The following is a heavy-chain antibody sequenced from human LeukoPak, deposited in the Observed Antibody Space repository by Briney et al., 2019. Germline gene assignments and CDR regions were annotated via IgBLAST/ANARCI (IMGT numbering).Heavy chain of an antibody. J-gene: IGHJ3*02. CDR3: ALPINDYGTDAFDI. CDR2: ISAYNGNT. CDR1: GYTFTSYG. D-gene: IGHD4-17*01. V-gene: IGHV1-18*01. Sequence: ASVKVSCKASGYTFTSYGISWVRQAPGQGLEWMGWISAYNGNTNYAQKLQGSVTMTTDTSTSTAYMELRSLRSDDTAVYYCALPINDYGTDAFDIWGQGTMVTVSS.